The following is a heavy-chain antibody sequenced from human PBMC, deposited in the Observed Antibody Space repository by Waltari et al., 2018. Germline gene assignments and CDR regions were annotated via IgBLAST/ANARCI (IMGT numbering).Heavy chain of an antibody. CDR1: GFTFSSYE. V-gene: IGHV3-48*03. Sequence: EVQLVESGGGLVQPGGSLRLSCAASGFTFSSYEMNWVRQAPGKVREWVAYISSSGSTIYYADSVKGRFTISRDNAKNSLYLQMNSLRAEDTAVYYCARDLMGYSSSSPNDYWGQGTLVTVSS. CDR2: ISSSGSTI. D-gene: IGHD6-6*01. J-gene: IGHJ4*02. CDR3: ARDLMGYSSSSPNDY.